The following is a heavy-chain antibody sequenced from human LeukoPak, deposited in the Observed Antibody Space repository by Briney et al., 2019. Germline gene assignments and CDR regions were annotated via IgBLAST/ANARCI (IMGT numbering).Heavy chain of an antibody. V-gene: IGHV6-1*01. CDR1: GDSVSSNSAA. D-gene: IGHD6-13*01. Sequence: SQTLSLTCAISGDSVSSNSAAWNRIRQSPSRGLEWLGRTYYRSKWYNDYAESVKSRINIKPDTSKNQFSLQLDSVTPEDTAVYYCARDQAGLDYWGQGTLVTVSS. CDR3: ARDQAGLDY. CDR2: TYYRSKWYN. J-gene: IGHJ4*02.